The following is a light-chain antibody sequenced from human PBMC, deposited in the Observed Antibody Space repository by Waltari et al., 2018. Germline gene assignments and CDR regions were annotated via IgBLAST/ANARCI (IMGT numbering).Light chain of an antibody. Sequence: QVVLTQSPSASASLGASVKLICTLSSGHSSYAITWHQQEPEKGPRYLMKLKSAGSHTKGDGIPARFSGSSSGAERYLTISSLQPEDEADYYCQTWGSDIGVVFGGGTKLTVL. J-gene: IGLJ3*02. CDR1: SGHSSYA. CDR2: LKSAGSH. V-gene: IGLV4-69*01. CDR3: QTWGSDIGVV.